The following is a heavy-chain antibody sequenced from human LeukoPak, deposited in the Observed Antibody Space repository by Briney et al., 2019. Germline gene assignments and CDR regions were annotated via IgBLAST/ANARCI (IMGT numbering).Heavy chain of an antibody. CDR2: ISSSGSTI. CDR3: ARDFDTATPALDY. J-gene: IGHJ4*02. V-gene: IGHV3-48*03. Sequence: GGSLRLSCAASGFTFSSYEMNWVRQAPGKGLEWVSYISSSGSTIYYADSVKGRFTISRDNAKNSLYLQMNSLRAKDTAVYYCARDFDTATPALDYWGQGTLVTVSS. CDR1: GFTFSSYE. D-gene: IGHD5-18*01.